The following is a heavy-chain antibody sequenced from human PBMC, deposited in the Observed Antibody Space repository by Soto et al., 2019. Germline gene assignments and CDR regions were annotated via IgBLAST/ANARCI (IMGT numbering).Heavy chain of an antibody. Sequence: GGSLRLSCAASGFTFSSYAMHWVRQAPGKGLEWVAVISYDGSNKYYADSVKGRFTISRDNSKNTLYLQMNSLRAEDTAVYYCARDQLGGGRYWYYYYYGMDVWGQGTTVTV. J-gene: IGHJ6*02. D-gene: IGHD1-26*01. CDR2: ISYDGSNK. V-gene: IGHV3-30-3*01. CDR1: GFTFSSYA. CDR3: ARDQLGGGRYWYYYYYGMDV.